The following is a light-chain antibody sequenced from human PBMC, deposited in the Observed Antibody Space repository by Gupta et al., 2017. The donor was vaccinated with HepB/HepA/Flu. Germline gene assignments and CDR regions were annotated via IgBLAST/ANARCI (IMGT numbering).Light chain of an antibody. CDR3: QEGDTNGVV. Sequence: SYDLTQPPSVSVSPGQTATITCSAEKLGDKYASWYQQKPGQSPILFIYQDGKRPSGIPERFSGSNSGNTATLTMSGTQPMDEDDYYSQEGDTNGVVFGGGTKLTVL. CDR2: QDG. J-gene: IGLJ2*01. V-gene: IGLV3-1*01. CDR1: KLGDKY.